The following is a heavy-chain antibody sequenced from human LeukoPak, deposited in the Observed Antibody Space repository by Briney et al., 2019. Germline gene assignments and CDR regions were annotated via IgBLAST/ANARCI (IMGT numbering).Heavy chain of an antibody. Sequence: GGSVTLLCAACGFPFSSFAMMWLRQATGKGVEWVSDFSGSDGSTYYADSVKGRFTISRDNSKNTLYLQMNSLRAEDTAVYYCAKDLSAQYYDYVWGSYLRRGQGTLVTVSS. J-gene: IGHJ4*02. CDR2: FSGSDGST. CDR1: GFPFSSFA. D-gene: IGHD3-16*02. CDR3: AKDLSAQYYDYVWGSYLR. V-gene: IGHV3-23*01.